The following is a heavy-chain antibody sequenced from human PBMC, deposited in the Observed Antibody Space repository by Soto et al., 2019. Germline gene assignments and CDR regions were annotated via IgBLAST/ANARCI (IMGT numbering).Heavy chain of an antibody. CDR2: IYYTGST. D-gene: IGHD3-10*01. J-gene: IGHJ4*02. Sequence: QVQLQESGPGLVKPLQTLSLTCTVSGGSISSSGYYWTWIRQHPGKGLEWIGYIYYTGSTYYNPCLKSRLSISVDTSKNQFSLELISATAADTAVYYCARVTGATRAEFWGLGTLVTVSS. CDR3: ARVTGATRAEF. V-gene: IGHV4-31*03. CDR1: GGSISSSGYY.